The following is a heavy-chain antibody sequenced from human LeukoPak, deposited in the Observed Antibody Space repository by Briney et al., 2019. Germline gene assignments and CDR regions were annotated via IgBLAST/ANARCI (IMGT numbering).Heavy chain of an antibody. J-gene: IGHJ4*02. V-gene: IGHV3-30*02. CDR3: AKLVLRYFDWLMDY. D-gene: IGHD3-9*01. Sequence: GGSLRLSCAASGFTFSSYDMHWVRQAPGKGLEWVAFIRYDGSNKYYADSVKGRSTISRDNSKNTLYLQINSLRAEDTAVYYCAKLVLRYFDWLMDYWGQGTLVTVSS. CDR2: IRYDGSNK. CDR1: GFTFSSYD.